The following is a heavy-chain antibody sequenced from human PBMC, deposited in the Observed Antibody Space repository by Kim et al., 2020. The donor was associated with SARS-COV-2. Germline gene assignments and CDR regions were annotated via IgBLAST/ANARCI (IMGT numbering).Heavy chain of an antibody. Sequence: GGSLRLSCAASGFTFSSYGMHWVRQAPGKGLEWVAVISYDGSNKYYADSVKGRFTISRDNSKNTLYLQMNSLRAEDTAVYYCAKGDFWSGYFDYWGQGTLVTVSS. CDR2: ISYDGSNK. D-gene: IGHD3-3*01. CDR3: AKGDFWSGYFDY. V-gene: IGHV3-30*18. CDR1: GFTFSSYG. J-gene: IGHJ4*02.